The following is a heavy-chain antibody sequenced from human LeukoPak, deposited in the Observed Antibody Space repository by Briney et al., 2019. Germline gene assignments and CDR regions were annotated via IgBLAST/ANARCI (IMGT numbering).Heavy chain of an antibody. J-gene: IGHJ4*02. Sequence: PSETLSLTCTVSCGSISSGSYYCSWIRQPAGKGLEWIGRIYTSGSTNYNPSLKSRVTISVHTSKNQSYLKLSSVTAADTAVYYCAREEHYGDYGFDYWGQGTLVTVSS. D-gene: IGHD4-17*01. V-gene: IGHV4-61*02. CDR1: CGSISSGSYY. CDR2: IYTSGST. CDR3: AREEHYGDYGFDY.